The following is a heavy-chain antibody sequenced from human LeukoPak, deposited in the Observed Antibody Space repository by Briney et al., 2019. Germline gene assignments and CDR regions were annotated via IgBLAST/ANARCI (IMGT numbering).Heavy chain of an antibody. V-gene: IGHV3-23*01. CDR3: AKAVAALYYYYYGMDV. Sequence: GESLRLSCAASGFTFSSYAMSWVRQAPGKGLEWVSAISGSGGSTYYADSVKGRFTISRDNSKNTLYPQMNSLRAEDTAVYYCAKAVAALYYYYYGMDVWGQGTTVTVSS. D-gene: IGHD6-19*01. CDR2: ISGSGGST. CDR1: GFTFSSYA. J-gene: IGHJ6*02.